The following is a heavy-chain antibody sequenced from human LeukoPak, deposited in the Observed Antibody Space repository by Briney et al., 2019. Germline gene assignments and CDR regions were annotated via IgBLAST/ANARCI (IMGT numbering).Heavy chain of an antibody. D-gene: IGHD6-6*01. CDR2: IIPIFGIA. J-gene: IGHJ6*02. Sequence: SVKVSCKASGGTFSSYAISWVRQAPGQGLEWMGRIIPIFGIANYAQKFQGRVTITADKSTSTAYMELSSLRSEDTAVYYCAARNSSSSYYYYGMDVWGQGTTVTVSS. CDR1: GGTFSSYA. V-gene: IGHV1-69*04. CDR3: AARNSSSSYYYYGMDV.